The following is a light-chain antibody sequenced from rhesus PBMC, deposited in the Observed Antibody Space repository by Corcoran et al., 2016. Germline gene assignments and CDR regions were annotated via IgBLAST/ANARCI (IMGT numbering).Light chain of an antibody. CDR1: QTVSRS. CDR3: QHYTIWPYT. CDR2: GAS. Sequence: EIVMTQSPATLSLSPGERATLSCRASQTVSRSLAWYQQKTGQPPRLLIYGASTRATGIPYRFMGSGSGTSFTLTISSLEPEDFAVYYCQHYTIWPYTFGQGTKVEI. J-gene: IGKJ2*01. V-gene: IGKV3-42*03.